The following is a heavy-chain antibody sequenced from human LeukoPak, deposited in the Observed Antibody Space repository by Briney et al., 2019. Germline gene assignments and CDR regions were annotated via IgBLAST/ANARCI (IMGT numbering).Heavy chain of an antibody. CDR2: IYYSGST. Sequence: SETLSLTCTVSGGSISSYYWSWIRQPPGKGLEWIGYIYYSGSTNYNPSLKSRVTISVDTSKNQFSLKLSSVTAADTAVYYCAREVDSSSWLWWGQGTLVTVSS. CDR1: GGSISSYY. J-gene: IGHJ4*02. D-gene: IGHD6-13*01. CDR3: AREVDSSSWLW. V-gene: IGHV4-59*12.